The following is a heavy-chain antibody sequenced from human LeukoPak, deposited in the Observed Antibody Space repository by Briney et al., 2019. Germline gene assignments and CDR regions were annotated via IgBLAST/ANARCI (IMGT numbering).Heavy chain of an antibody. Sequence: SVKVSCKASGYTFTSYGISWVRQAPGQGLEWMGGIIPIFGTANYAQKFQGRVTITADESTSTAYMELSSLRSGDTAVYYCAREEQWLFDYWGQGTLVTVSS. CDR1: GYTFTSYG. CDR2: IIPIFGTA. D-gene: IGHD6-19*01. V-gene: IGHV1-69*13. CDR3: AREEQWLFDY. J-gene: IGHJ4*02.